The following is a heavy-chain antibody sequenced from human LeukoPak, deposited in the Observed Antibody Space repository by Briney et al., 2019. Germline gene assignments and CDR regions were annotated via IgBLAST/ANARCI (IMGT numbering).Heavy chain of an antibody. CDR2: IQSGST. CDR1: GFTANNNH. V-gene: IGHV3-66*01. J-gene: IGHJ4*02. CDR3: ARDRGDTSGWPIIDY. D-gene: IGHD6-19*01. Sequence: PGGSLRLSCAASGFTANNNHMSWVRQAPGKGLEWVSLIQSGSTHYADSVKGRFTISRDNSKNTLYLQMNSLRAEDTAVYYCARDRGDTSGWPIIDYWGQGTLVTVSS.